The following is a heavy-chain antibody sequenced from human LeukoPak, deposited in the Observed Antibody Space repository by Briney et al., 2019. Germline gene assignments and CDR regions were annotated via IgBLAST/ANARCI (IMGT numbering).Heavy chain of an antibody. CDR3: ARRGGGNSDFDY. J-gene: IGHJ4*02. V-gene: IGHV1-2*02. D-gene: IGHD4-23*01. Sequence: ASVKVSCKASGYTFTGYYMHWVRRAPGQGLEWMGWINPNSGGANYAQKFQGRVTMTRDTSISTAYMELSRLRSDDTAVYYCARRGGGNSDFDYWGQGTLVTVSS. CDR1: GYTFTGYY. CDR2: INPNSGGA.